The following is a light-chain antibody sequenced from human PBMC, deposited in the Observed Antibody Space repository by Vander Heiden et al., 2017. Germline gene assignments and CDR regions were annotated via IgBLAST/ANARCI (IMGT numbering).Light chain of an antibody. V-gene: IGLV3-21*02. CDR1: NIGSKS. CDR2: EDR. J-gene: IGLJ3*02. Sequence: SYVLTQPPSASVAPGQTARITCGGNNIGSKSVHWSQQKPAQAPVLVVYEDRDRHSGIPERFSGSNSGNTGTLTISRVEAGDEADYYCQVWDSSSDHPDWVFGGGTKLTVL. CDR3: QVWDSSSDHPDWV.